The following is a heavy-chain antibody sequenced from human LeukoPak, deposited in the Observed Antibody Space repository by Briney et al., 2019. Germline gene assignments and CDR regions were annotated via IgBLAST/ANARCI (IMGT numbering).Heavy chain of an antibody. Sequence: SETLSLTCTVSGGSISSYYWSWIRQPPGKGLEWIGYIYTSGSTNYNPSLKSRVTISVDTSKNQFSLKLSSVTAADTAVYYCARRYFDWSQNPYYYYMDVWGKGTTVTVSS. CDR3: ARRYFDWSQNPYYYYMDV. CDR1: GGSISSYY. J-gene: IGHJ6*03. CDR2: IYTSGST. V-gene: IGHV4-4*09. D-gene: IGHD3-9*01.